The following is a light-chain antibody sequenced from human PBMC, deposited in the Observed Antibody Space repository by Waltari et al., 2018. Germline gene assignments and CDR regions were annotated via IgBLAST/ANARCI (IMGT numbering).Light chain of an antibody. J-gene: IGLJ2*01. CDR3: SSYAGNDLVI. V-gene: IGLV2-14*01. Sequence: QSALTQPASVSGSPGPSITIHCTGTNSDVGSYNYVSWYPQHPGKAPKPMIYEVTNRPSGLSNRFSGSKSGNTASLTITELQAEDEADYYCSSYAGNDLVIFGGGTKLTVL. CDR2: EVT. CDR1: NSDVGSYNY.